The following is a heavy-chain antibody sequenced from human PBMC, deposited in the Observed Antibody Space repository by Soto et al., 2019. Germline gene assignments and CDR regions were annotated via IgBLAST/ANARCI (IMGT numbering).Heavy chain of an antibody. Sequence: GSLRLSCAACGVTLSSYWMHWVRQGPGKGLVWVSRINSDGISTSYADSVKGRFTISRDNAKNTLYLQMNSLRAEDTAVYYCARDGYYDFWSGLAASYYYGMDVWGQGTTVTVSS. CDR2: INSDGIST. CDR3: ARDGYYDFWSGLAASYYYGMDV. CDR1: GVTLSSYW. V-gene: IGHV3-74*01. J-gene: IGHJ6*02. D-gene: IGHD3-3*01.